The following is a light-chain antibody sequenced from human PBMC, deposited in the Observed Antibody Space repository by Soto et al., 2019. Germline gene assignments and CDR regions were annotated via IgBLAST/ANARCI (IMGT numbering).Light chain of an antibody. J-gene: IGKJ1*01. CDR1: SSVSTY. CDR2: DAS. V-gene: IGKV3-11*01. CDR3: QRRMNCPCT. Sequence: EIVLTQSPGTLSFSPGERATLSCRASSSVSTYLAWYQQKPGQAPRLLIYDASNRATGIPARFSGSGSGTDFTLTISSLEPEDFAVYYCQRRMNCPCTFGQGTKVEIK.